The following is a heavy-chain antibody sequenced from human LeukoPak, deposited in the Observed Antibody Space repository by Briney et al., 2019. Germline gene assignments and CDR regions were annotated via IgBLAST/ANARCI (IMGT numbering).Heavy chain of an antibody. CDR1: GGSISSSSYY. CDR2: IYYSGST. Sequence: PSETLSLTCTVSGGSISSSSYYWGWIRQPPGKGLEWIGYIYYSGSTNYNPSLKSRVTISVDTSKNQFSLKLSSVTAADTAVYYCARVVGGSYYFAFDIWGQGTMVTVSS. J-gene: IGHJ3*02. V-gene: IGHV4-61*05. CDR3: ARVVGGSYYFAFDI. D-gene: IGHD1-26*01.